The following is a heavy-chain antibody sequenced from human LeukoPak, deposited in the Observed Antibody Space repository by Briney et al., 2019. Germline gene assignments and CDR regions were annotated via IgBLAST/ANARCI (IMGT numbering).Heavy chain of an antibody. CDR3: ARQLTGGDGAFDI. CDR1: GYYFSSYW. CDR2: IYPGDSDT. D-gene: IGHD3-16*01. Sequence: GESLQISCRGSGYYFSSYWIAWVRQMPGKGLEWMGIIYPGDSDTRYSPSFQGQVTISADKSISTAYLQWSSLKASDTAMYYCARQLTGGDGAFDIWGQGTMVTVSS. J-gene: IGHJ3*02. V-gene: IGHV5-51*01.